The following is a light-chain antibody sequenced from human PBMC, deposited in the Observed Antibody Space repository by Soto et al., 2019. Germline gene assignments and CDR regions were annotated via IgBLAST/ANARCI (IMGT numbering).Light chain of an antibody. J-gene: IGKJ4*01. CDR1: QSVGTY. CDR3: KKYNRWQLT. V-gene: IGKV3-15*01. Sequence: EIVLTTSPATLSLWQCESATLRCRASQSVGTYLAWYQQKPGQDHRLIIYDAYTRATGTTGSFSGSGSGTEFTLTIRSMQSEDFAVYYCKKYNRWQLTCGGGPPVELK. CDR2: DAY.